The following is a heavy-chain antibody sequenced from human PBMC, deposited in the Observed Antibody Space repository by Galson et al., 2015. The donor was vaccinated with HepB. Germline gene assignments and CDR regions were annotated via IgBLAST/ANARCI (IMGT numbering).Heavy chain of an antibody. CDR1: GFNFSTYD. CDR2: IGTFGDT. V-gene: IGHV3-13*04. CDR3: ARDLGRGWYAFDI. J-gene: IGHJ3*02. D-gene: IGHD6-13*01. Sequence: SLRLSCAASGFNFSTYDMHWVRHITGKGLEWVSAIGTFGDTYYPGSVKGRFTISREDAKNSLYLQMNSLRAGDTAVYYCARDLGRGWYAFDIWGQGTMVTVSS.